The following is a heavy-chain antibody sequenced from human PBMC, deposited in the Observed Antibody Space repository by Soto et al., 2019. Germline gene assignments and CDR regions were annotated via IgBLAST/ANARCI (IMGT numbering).Heavy chain of an antibody. V-gene: IGHV4-61*08. Sequence: PSETLSLTCTVSGGSVSSGDYYWSWIRQPPWKGLEWIGYIYYSGNTNYNPSLKSRVIISVDTSKNLFSLKLTSVTAADTAVYYCARIPVDTSMIYWLDPWGQGXLVTVYS. CDR3: ARIPVDTSMIYWLDP. CDR2: IYYSGNT. CDR1: GGSVSSGDYY. D-gene: IGHD5-18*01. J-gene: IGHJ5*02.